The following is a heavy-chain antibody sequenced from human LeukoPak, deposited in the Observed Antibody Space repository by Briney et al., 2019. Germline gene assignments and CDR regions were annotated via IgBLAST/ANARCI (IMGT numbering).Heavy chain of an antibody. CDR2: INPNSGDT. Sequence: ASVKVSCKASGYTFTGYYMHWARQAPGQGLEWMGRINPNSGDTNYAQKFQGRVTMTRDTSISTAYMELSRLRSDDTAVYYCARIGTENYDFWSGYYSDYYGMDVWGQGTTVTVSS. J-gene: IGHJ6*02. D-gene: IGHD3-3*01. CDR3: ARIGTENYDFWSGYYSDYYGMDV. V-gene: IGHV1-2*06. CDR1: GYTFTGYY.